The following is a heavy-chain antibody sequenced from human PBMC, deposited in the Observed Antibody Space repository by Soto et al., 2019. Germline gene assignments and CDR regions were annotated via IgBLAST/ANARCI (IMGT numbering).Heavy chain of an antibody. CDR3: TTSDRALYDILTGSDY. CDR1: GFTFSNAW. CDR2: IKSKTDGGTT. V-gene: IGHV3-15*07. D-gene: IGHD3-9*01. J-gene: IGHJ4*02. Sequence: GGSLRLSCAASGFTFSNAWMNWVRQAPGKGLEWVGRIKSKTDGGTTDYAAPVKGRFTISRGDSKNTLYLQMNSLKTEDTAVYYCTTSDRALYDILTGSDYWGQGTLVTVSS.